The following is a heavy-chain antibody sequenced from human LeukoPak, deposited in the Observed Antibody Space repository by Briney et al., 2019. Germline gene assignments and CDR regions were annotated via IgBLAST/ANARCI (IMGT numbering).Heavy chain of an antibody. D-gene: IGHD3-3*01. CDR1: GGSISSHY. CDR3: ARENYDFWSGYLSV. CDR2: IYHSGST. V-gene: IGHV4-59*11. Sequence: PSETLSLTCTVSGGSISSHYWSWIRQPPGKGLEWIGSIYHSGSTYYNPSLKSRVTISVDTSKNQFSLKLSSVTAADTAVYYCARENYDFWSGYLSVWGKGTTVTVSS. J-gene: IGHJ6*04.